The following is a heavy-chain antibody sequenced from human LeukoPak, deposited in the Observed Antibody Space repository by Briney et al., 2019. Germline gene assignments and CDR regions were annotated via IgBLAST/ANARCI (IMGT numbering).Heavy chain of an antibody. CDR1: GGSINSYSYY. V-gene: IGHV4-39*01. D-gene: IGHD5-24*01. CDR3: VRHMSTNTGYFDS. CDR2: VYYDGTS. J-gene: IGHJ4*02. Sequence: SETLSLTCTVSGGSINSYSYYWGWIRQPPGKGLEWIGSVYYDGTSYSNPSLTSRAAVFVDTSRDEFSLDLSFVTAADTAVYYCVRHMSTNTGYFDSCGQGTLVSVSS.